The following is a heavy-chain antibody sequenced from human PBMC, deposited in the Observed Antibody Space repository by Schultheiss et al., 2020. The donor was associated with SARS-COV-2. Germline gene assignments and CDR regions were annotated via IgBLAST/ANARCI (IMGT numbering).Heavy chain of an antibody. J-gene: IGHJ6*02. CDR2: IIPIFGTA. V-gene: IGHV1-69*06. CDR3: ARDEIIPGYYYGMDV. Sequence: SVKVSCKASGGTFSSYAISWVRQAPGQGLEWMGGIIPIFGTANYAQKFQGRVTITADKSTSTAYMELSSLRSEDTAVYYCARDEIIPGYYYGMDVWGQGTTVTVSS. D-gene: IGHD3-10*01. CDR1: GGTFSSYA.